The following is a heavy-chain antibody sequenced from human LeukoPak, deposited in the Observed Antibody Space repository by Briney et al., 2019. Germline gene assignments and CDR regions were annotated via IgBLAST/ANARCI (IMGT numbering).Heavy chain of an antibody. V-gene: IGHV4-39*01. Sequence: PSETLSLTCSVSGVSISSGSYYWGWIRQPPGMGLEWIGIIYHNGNTNYNPSLKTRVTISADTSRNQFSLRMDSVTAADTPLYYCARLWDSTGLYFYYYMDVWGEGTTVTVSS. D-gene: IGHD2/OR15-2a*01. CDR2: IYHNGNT. J-gene: IGHJ6*03. CDR1: GVSISSGSYY. CDR3: ARLWDSTGLYFYYYMDV.